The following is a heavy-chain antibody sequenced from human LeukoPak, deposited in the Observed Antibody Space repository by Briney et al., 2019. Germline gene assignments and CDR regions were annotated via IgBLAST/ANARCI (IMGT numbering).Heavy chain of an antibody. CDR1: GFTFNSHW. CDR2: IGSDGSIT. V-gene: IGHV3-74*01. CDR3: AKHKESYGDSCFDDY. D-gene: IGHD4-17*01. J-gene: IGHJ4*02. Sequence: GGSLRLSCAASGFTFNSHWMHWVRQGPGKGLVWVSRIGSDGSITSYADSVKGRFTISRDNFKNTLYLQMNSLRAEDTAVYYCAKHKESYGDSCFDDYWGQGTLVTISS.